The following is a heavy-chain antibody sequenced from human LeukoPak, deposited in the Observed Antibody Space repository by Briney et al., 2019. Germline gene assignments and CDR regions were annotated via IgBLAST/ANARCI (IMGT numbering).Heavy chain of an antibody. Sequence: PGGSLRLSCAASGFTFSSYWMSWVRQAPGKGLEWVANIKQDGSEKNYVDSVKGRFTISRDNSKNTLYLQMNSLRAEDTAVYYCARDRWTDSSSSGTYYGMDVWGQGTTVTVSS. CDR1: GFTFSSYW. CDR2: IKQDGSEK. D-gene: IGHD6-6*01. V-gene: IGHV3-7*03. J-gene: IGHJ6*02. CDR3: ARDRWTDSSSSGTYYGMDV.